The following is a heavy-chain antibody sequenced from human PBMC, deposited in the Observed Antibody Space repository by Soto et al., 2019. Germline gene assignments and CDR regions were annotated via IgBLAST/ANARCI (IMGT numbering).Heavy chain of an antibody. V-gene: IGHV3-30*03. CDR1: GFPFTSYG. D-gene: IGHD3-10*01. CDR2: ISYDGSDK. J-gene: IGHJ4*02. CDR3: VGGQYYFDY. Sequence: QVQLVESGGGVVQPGRSLRLSCAASGFPFTSYGMHWVREGPDKGLEWVAIISYDGSDKYYADSVKGRFTSSRDNSKNPLYLQMNRLRPEDTALYYCVGGQYYFDYRGQGTLVIVSS.